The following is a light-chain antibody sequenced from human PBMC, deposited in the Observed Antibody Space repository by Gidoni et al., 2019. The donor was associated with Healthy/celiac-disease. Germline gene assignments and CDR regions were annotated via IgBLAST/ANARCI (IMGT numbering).Light chain of an antibody. CDR3: QAWDSSTVV. V-gene: IGLV3-1*01. CDR2: QDS. J-gene: IGLJ2*01. CDR1: KLGDKY. Sequence: SYELTQPPSVSVSPGQTASIPCSGDKLGDKYACWYQQKPGQPPVLVIYQDSKRPTGIPERFAGSNSGNTATLTISGTQAMDEADYYYQAWDSSTVVFGGGTKLTVL.